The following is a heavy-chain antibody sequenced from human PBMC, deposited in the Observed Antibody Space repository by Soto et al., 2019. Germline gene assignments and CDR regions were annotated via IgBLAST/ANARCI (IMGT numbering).Heavy chain of an antibody. CDR3: VGLRYCSGGSCYGPDY. CDR2: INHSGST. Sequence: LSLTCAVYGGSFSGYYWSWIRQPPGKGLEWIGEINHSGSTNYNPSLKSRVTISVDTSKNQFSLKLSSVTAADTAVYYCVGLRYCSGGSCYGPDYWGQGTLVTVS. CDR1: GGSFSGYY. V-gene: IGHV4-34*01. J-gene: IGHJ4*02. D-gene: IGHD2-15*01.